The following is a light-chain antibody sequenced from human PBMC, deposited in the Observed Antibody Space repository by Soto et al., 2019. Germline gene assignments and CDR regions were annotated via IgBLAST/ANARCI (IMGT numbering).Light chain of an antibody. Sequence: EIVMTQSPATLSVSPGERATLSCRASQGVSSDLAWYQQKPGQAPRLLIYGASTRATGIPVRFSGSGSGTEFTLTISGLQSEDFAVYYCQQYSNWPPWTFGQGTKVEIK. CDR3: QQYSNWPPWT. CDR1: QGVSSD. V-gene: IGKV3-15*01. CDR2: GAS. J-gene: IGKJ1*01.